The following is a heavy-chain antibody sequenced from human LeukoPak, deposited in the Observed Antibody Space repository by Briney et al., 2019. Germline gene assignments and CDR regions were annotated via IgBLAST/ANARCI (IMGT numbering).Heavy chain of an antibody. CDR3: AKAYGYCTTTSCSHEEFDY. V-gene: IGHV3-30*18. CDR2: ISYNGSNK. CDR1: GFTFSNYG. Sequence: GGSLRLSCAASGFTFSNYGMHWVRQAPGKGLEWVAVISYNGSNKYYADSVKGRFAISRDNSKNTLYLQMNSLRAEGTAVYYCAKAYGYCTTTSCSHEEFDYWGQGTLVTVSS. D-gene: IGHD2-2*01. J-gene: IGHJ4*02.